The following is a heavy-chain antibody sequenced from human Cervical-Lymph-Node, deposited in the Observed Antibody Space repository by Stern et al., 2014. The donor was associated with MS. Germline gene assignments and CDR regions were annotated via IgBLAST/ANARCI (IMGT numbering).Heavy chain of an antibody. Sequence: VQLVQSGAEVKKPGSSVKVSCQTSGGTFSTFAIGWVRKDPGPGLEWMGGITPLFDATNYAQKFQGRLTITADESTRTAYMELSSLRPDDTAMYYCARGDSEAPIYYFDYWGQGTLVTVSS. D-gene: IGHD2-21*01. CDR1: GGTFSTFA. CDR2: ITPLFDAT. V-gene: IGHV1-69*01. J-gene: IGHJ4*02. CDR3: ARGDSEAPIYYFDY.